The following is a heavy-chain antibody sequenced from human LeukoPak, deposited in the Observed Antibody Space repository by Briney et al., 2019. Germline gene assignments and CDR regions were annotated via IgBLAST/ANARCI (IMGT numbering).Heavy chain of an antibody. D-gene: IGHD3-22*01. J-gene: IGHJ4*02. CDR2: IYYSGST. CDR1: GGSVSSYY. Sequence: SETLSLTCTVSGGSVSSYYWSWIRQPPGKGLEWIWYIYYSGSTNYNPSLKSRVTISVDTSKNQFSLKLSSVTAADTAVYYCASAYYYDSSGAFDYWGQGTLVTVSS. CDR3: ASAYYYDSSGAFDY. V-gene: IGHV4-59*02.